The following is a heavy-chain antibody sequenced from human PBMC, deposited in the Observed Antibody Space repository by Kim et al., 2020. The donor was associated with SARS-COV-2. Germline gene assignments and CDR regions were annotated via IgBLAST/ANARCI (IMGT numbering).Heavy chain of an antibody. Sequence: SVKVSCKASGFTFTSSAVQWVRQARGQRLEWIGWIVVGSGNTNYAQKFQERVTITRDMSTSTAYMELSSLRSEDTAVYYCAAEGGATTIADFWYFDLWGRGTLVTVSS. CDR3: AAEGGATTIADFWYFDL. D-gene: IGHD1-26*01. CDR1: GFTFTSSA. CDR2: IVVGSGNT. V-gene: IGHV1-58*01. J-gene: IGHJ2*01.